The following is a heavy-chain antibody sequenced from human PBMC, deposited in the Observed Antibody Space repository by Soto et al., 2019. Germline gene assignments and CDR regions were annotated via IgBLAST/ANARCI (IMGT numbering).Heavy chain of an antibody. J-gene: IGHJ4*02. CDR3: ARGVGSSPESSHADD. Sequence: SETLSLTCAVYGGSFSGYYWSWIRQPPGKGLEWIGEINHSGSTNYNPSLKSRVTISVDTSKNQFSLKLSSVTAADTAVYYCARGVGSSPESSHADDWGQGTLVTVSS. V-gene: IGHV4-34*01. D-gene: IGHD3-10*01. CDR1: GGSFSGYY. CDR2: INHSGST.